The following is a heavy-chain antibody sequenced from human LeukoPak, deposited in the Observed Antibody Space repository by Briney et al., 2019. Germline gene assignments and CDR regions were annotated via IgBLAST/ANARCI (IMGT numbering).Heavy chain of an antibody. CDR3: ARAAAGIFFGYYFDY. CDR1: GGSISSSNW. Sequence: SETLSLTCAVSGGSISSSNWWSWARQPPGQGLEWIGEIYHSGSTNYNPSLKSRVTISVDKSKNQFSLKLSSVTAADTAVYYCARAAAGIFFGYYFDYWGQGTLVTVSS. CDR2: IYHSGST. D-gene: IGHD6-13*01. J-gene: IGHJ4*02. V-gene: IGHV4-4*02.